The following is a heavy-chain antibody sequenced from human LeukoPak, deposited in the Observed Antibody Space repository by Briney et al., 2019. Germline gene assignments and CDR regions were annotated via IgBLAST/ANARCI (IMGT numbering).Heavy chain of an antibody. J-gene: IGHJ4*02. Sequence: AGGSLRLSCAASGFTFSSYAMHWVRQAPGKGLEWVAVISYDGSNKYYEDSVKGRFTISRDNSKNTLYLQMNSLRAEDTAVHYCARDVGPSLDYWGQGTLVTVSS. CDR3: ARDVGPSLDY. CDR2: ISYDGSNK. V-gene: IGHV3-30*04. CDR1: GFTFSSYA.